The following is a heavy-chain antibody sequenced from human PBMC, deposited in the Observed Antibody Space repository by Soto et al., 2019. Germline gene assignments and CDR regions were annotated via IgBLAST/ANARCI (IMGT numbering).Heavy chain of an antibody. CDR1: DFTFRVSS. CDR3: ISHSPEDMIRT. V-gene: IGHV3-73*02. J-gene: IGHJ4*02. Sequence: EVQLVESGGGLVQPGGSRKLSCAASDFTFRVSSVHLVRQDYGKGLEWVGRIRNKANSYATAYAASVRGRFTISRDDSKNTAFLQMNSLNTEDTAVYYCISHSPEDMIRTWGQGTLVTVSS. CDR2: IRNKANSYAT. D-gene: IGHD2-15*01.